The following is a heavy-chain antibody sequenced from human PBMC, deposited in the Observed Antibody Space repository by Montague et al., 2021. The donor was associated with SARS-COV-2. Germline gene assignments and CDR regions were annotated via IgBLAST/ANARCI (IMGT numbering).Heavy chain of an antibody. CDR2: IFRSGAT. V-gene: IGHV4-59*12. CDR1: GDSISDYY. Sequence: SETLSLTCTVSGDSISDYYWSWIRQPPGMGLEWIGYIFRSGATNYNPSLKSRVIISLDTSKSQFSLKLSSVTAADTAVYYCARADFWSGYLYFDYWGQGTLVTVSS. CDR3: ARADFWSGYLYFDY. J-gene: IGHJ4*02. D-gene: IGHD3-3*01.